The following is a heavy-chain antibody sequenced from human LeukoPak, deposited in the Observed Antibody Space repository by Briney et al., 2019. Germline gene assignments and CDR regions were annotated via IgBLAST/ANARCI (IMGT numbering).Heavy chain of an antibody. J-gene: IGHJ4*02. CDR3: ARDDRLTSYYGSGSYSDY. Sequence: VASVKVSCKASGYTFTSYAMHWVRQAPGQRLEWMGWINAGNGNTKYSQKFQGRVTMTRDTSTSTVYVELSSLRTEDTAVYYCARDDRLTSYYGSGSYSDYWGQGTLVTVSS. CDR2: INAGNGNT. V-gene: IGHV1-3*01. CDR1: GYTFTSYA. D-gene: IGHD3-10*01.